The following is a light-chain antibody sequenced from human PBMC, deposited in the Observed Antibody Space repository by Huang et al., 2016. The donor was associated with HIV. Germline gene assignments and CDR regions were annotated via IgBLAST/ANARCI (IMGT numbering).Light chain of an antibody. Sequence: VMTQSPATLSVSPGERATLSCRASESTLRNLAWYQQRPGQPPRLLLYGASVRLPGIPDRFRGSGSGTEFSLTISSLQSEDVAVYYCQQYNKWPPYTYGQGTKLEIK. CDR2: GAS. CDR3: QQYNKWPPYT. J-gene: IGKJ2*01. V-gene: IGKV3-15*01. CDR1: ESTLRN.